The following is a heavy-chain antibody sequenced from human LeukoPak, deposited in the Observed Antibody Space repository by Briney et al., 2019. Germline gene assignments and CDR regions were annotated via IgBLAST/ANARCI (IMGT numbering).Heavy chain of an antibody. V-gene: IGHV4-31*03. CDR1: GGSISSGGYY. CDR2: IYYSGST. J-gene: IGHJ5*02. D-gene: IGHD2-2*01. Sequence: SETLSLTCTVSGGSISSGGYYWSWIRQHPGKGLEWIGYIYYSGSTYYNPSLKSRVPISVDTSKNQFSLKLSSVTAADTAVYYCARGLRYCSSTSCYQYWFDPWGQGTLVTVSS. CDR3: ARGLRYCSSTSCYQYWFDP.